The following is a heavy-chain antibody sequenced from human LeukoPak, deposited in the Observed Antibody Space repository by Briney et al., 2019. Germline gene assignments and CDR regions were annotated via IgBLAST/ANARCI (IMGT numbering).Heavy chain of an antibody. V-gene: IGHV1-8*01. Sequence: ASVKVSCKASGYTFTSYDINWVRQTTGQGLEWMGWMNPNSGNTGYAQKFQGRVTMTRNTSISTAYMELSSLRSEDTAVYYCARSRSLLWFGESSGYWGQGTLVTVSS. CDR2: MNPNSGNT. J-gene: IGHJ4*02. CDR1: GYTFTSYD. CDR3: ARSRSLLWFGESSGY. D-gene: IGHD3-10*01.